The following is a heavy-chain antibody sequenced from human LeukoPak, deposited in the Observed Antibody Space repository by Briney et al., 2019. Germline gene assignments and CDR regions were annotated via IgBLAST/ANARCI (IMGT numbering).Heavy chain of an antibody. V-gene: IGHV3-21*01. CDR2: ISSSSSYI. D-gene: IGHD3-22*01. J-gene: IGHJ4*02. CDR1: GFTFSSYS. Sequence: PGGSLRLSCAASGFTFSSYSMNWVRQAPGKGLEWVSSISSSSSYIYYADSVKGRFTISRDNAKNSLYLQMNSLRAEDTAVYYCARDLHYYDSSGSWGYWGQGTLVTVSS. CDR3: ARDLHYYDSSGSWGY.